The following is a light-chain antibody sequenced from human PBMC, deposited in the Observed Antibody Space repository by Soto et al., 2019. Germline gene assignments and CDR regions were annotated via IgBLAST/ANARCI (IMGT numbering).Light chain of an antibody. CDR1: SSDVGSGNF. J-gene: IGLJ3*02. CDR2: EVT. V-gene: IGLV2-14*01. Sequence: QSVLTQPASVSGSPAQSMTISCTGTSSDVGSGNFVSWFQQHPGKAPKLMIYEVTNRPSGVSYRFSGSKSGNTASLTISGLQAEDEADYYCSSFTTTNTWVFGGGTKLTVL. CDR3: SSFTTTNTWV.